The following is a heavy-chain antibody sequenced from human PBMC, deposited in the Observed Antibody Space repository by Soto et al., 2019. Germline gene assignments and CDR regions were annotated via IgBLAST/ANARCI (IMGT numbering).Heavy chain of an antibody. Sequence: GGSLRLSCAASGFTFDDYAMHWVRQAPGKGLEWVSLISWDGGSTYYADSVKGRFTISRDNSKNSLYLQMNSLRAEDTALYYCAKGLGSSGWYAIDYWGQGTLVTVSS. CDR3: AKGLGSSGWYAIDY. CDR2: ISWDGGST. CDR1: GFTFDDYA. D-gene: IGHD6-19*01. J-gene: IGHJ4*02. V-gene: IGHV3-43D*03.